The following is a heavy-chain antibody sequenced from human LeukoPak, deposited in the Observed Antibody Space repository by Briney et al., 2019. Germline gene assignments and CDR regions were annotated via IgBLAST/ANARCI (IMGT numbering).Heavy chain of an antibody. CDR1: GGSISSRSFY. Sequence: WETLSLICTLSGGSISSRSFYWGWIRQPPGKGLEWIVSIYYSGSTYYNPSVKSRVTISVDTSKNQFSLKLSSVTAANTAVYYGATQKISRSGWYPKRFDPWGQGTLVTVSS. V-gene: IGHV4-39*01. CDR3: ATQKISRSGWYPKRFDP. CDR2: IYYSGST. D-gene: IGHD6-19*01. J-gene: IGHJ5*02.